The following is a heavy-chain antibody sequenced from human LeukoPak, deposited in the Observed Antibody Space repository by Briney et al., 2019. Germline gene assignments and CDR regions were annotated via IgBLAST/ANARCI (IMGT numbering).Heavy chain of an antibody. Sequence: GESLQISCRGSGYSFNTYWIGWVRQKPGKGLEWMGIIYPGDSDTRYSPSFQGQVTMSADKSINTAYLQWTSLKASDTAMYYCARRQGCSSTSCPPDSWGQGTLVTVSS. J-gene: IGHJ5*02. CDR3: ARRQGCSSTSCPPDS. CDR2: IYPGDSDT. D-gene: IGHD2-2*01. V-gene: IGHV5-51*01. CDR1: GYSFNTYW.